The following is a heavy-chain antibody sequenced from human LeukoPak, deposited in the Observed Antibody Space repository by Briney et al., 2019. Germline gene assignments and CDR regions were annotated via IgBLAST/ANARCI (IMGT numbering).Heavy chain of an antibody. CDR1: GGSISSGSYY. CDR3: ARDRPSGYYGSDHRGRYFDY. V-gene: IGHV4-61*02. Sequence: PSQTLSLTCTVSGGSISSGSYYWSWIRQPAGKGLEWIGRIYTSGSTNYNPSLKSRVTISVDTSKNQFSLKLSSVTAADTAVYYCARDRPSGYYGSDHRGRYFDYWGQGTLVTVSS. D-gene: IGHD3-10*01. J-gene: IGHJ4*02. CDR2: IYTSGST.